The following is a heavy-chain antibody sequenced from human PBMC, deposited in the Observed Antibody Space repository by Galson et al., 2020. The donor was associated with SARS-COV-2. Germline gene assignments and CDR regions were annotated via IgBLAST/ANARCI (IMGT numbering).Heavy chain of an antibody. CDR1: GFTYRSYW. V-gene: IGHV3-74*01. CDR2: INRDGNST. Sequence: GGSLILSCAASGFTYRSYWMHWVRQAPGKGLVWVSRINRDGNSTNYADSVKGRFTISRDNVKNTLHLQMNSLRAEDTAVYYCARDSSMDVWGKGTTVTVSS. J-gene: IGHJ6*03. CDR3: ARDSSMDV.